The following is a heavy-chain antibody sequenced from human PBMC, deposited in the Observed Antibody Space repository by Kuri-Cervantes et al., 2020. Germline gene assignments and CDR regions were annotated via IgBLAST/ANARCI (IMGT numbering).Heavy chain of an antibody. CDR3: ARASTNYGSGSYTLGY. CDR1: GGTFSSYA. J-gene: IGHJ4*02. CDR2: INAGNGNT. V-gene: IGHV1-3*01. Sequence: ASVKVSCKASGGTFSSYAISWVRQAPGQRLEWMGWINAGNGNTKYSQKFQGRVTITRDTSASTAYMELSSLRSEDTAVYYCARASTNYGSGSYTLGYWGQGTLVTVSS. D-gene: IGHD3-10*01.